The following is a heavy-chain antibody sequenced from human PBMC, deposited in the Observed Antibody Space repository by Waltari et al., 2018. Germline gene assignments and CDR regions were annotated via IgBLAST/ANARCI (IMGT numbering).Heavy chain of an antibody. V-gene: IGHV1-2*02. Sequence: VQLVQSGAEVKKPGASVKVSCKASGYTFTGYYMHWVRQAPGQGLEWMGWINPNSGGTNYAQKFQGRVTMTRDTSISTAYMELSRLRSDDTAVYYCARDLSIFGVVLYYFDYWGQGTLVTVSS. D-gene: IGHD3-3*01. CDR3: ARDLSIFGVVLYYFDY. CDR1: GYTFTGYY. CDR2: INPNSGGT. J-gene: IGHJ4*02.